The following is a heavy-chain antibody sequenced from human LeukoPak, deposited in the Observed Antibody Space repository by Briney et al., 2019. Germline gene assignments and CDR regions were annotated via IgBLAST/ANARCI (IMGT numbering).Heavy chain of an antibody. Sequence: SETLSLTCAVSGGSISSYYWSWIRQPPGKGLEWIGYIYYSGSTNYNPSLKSRVTISVDTSKNQFSLKLNSVTAADTAVYYCARVSGYDWESFYDYWGQGTLVTVSS. CDR1: GGSISSYY. CDR2: IYYSGST. D-gene: IGHD5-12*01. CDR3: ARVSGYDWESFYDY. J-gene: IGHJ4*02. V-gene: IGHV4-59*01.